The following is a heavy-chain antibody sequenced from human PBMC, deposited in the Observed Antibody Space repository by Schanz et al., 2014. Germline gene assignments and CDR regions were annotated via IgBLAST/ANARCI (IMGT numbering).Heavy chain of an antibody. CDR3: ARAGRGYAYPLNSYPMDV. CDR1: GGTLATYK. J-gene: IGHJ6*02. CDR2: IIPFFAVS. Sequence: QDQLLQSGAAVKKPGSSVRVSCKASGGTLATYKIAWVRQVPGQGLEWMGRIIPFFAVSNYAQDFQGRVTFTADRATSTVHMDLRSLRSEATGLDYCARAGRGYAYPLNSYPMDVWGQGTTVIVS. V-gene: IGHV1-69*02. D-gene: IGHD3-16*01.